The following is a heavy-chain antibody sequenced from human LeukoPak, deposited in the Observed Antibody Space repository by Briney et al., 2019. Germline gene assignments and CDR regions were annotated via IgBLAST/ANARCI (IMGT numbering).Heavy chain of an antibody. CDR2: ISGSSSYI. D-gene: IGHD6-13*01. Sequence: AGGSLRLSCAASGFTFSSYSMNWVRQAPGKGLEWVSYISGSSSYIYYADSVKGRFSISRDNAKNSLYLQMNSLRAEDTAVYYCARDQSCIAAAGTGGVVYFDYWGQGTLVTVSS. J-gene: IGHJ4*02. CDR3: ARDQSCIAAAGTGGVVYFDY. V-gene: IGHV3-21*05. CDR1: GFTFSSYS.